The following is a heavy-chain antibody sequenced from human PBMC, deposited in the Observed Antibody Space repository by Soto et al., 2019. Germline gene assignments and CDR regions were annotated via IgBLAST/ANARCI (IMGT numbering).Heavy chain of an antibody. CDR1: GGTFSNSA. J-gene: IGHJ6*02. CDR3: ASDKDRLQLGGNYYFIMDV. CDR2: IMPVFRTP. D-gene: IGHD4-4*01. Sequence: SVKVSCKASGGTFSNSAISWVRQAPGQGLERMGGIMPVFRTPDYAQKFQGRVTITADESTTTAYMELSSLRSEDTPVYYCASDKDRLQLGGNYYFIMDVWGQGTTVTVSS. V-gene: IGHV1-69*13.